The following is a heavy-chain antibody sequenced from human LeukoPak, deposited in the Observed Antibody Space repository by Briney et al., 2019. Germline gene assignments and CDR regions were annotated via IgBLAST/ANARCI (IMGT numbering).Heavy chain of an antibody. CDR3: ARDLSPWESRNPDAFDI. Sequence: GGSLRLSCAASGFTFDDYAMHWVRQAPGKGLEWVSGISWNSGSIGYADSVKGRFTISRDNYKNTLYLQMNSLRAEDTAVYYCARDLSPWESRNPDAFDIWGQGTTVTVSS. J-gene: IGHJ3*02. V-gene: IGHV3-9*01. D-gene: IGHD1-14*01. CDR2: ISWNSGSI. CDR1: GFTFDDYA.